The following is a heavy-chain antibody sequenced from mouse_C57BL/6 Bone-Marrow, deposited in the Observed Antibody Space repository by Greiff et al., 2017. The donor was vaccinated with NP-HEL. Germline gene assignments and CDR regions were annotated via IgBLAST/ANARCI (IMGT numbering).Heavy chain of an antibody. CDR2: IYPGAGDT. V-gene: IGHV1-82*01. CDR1: CYAFSSSW. CDR3: ARCLYCGSGYGFAY. Sequence: QVQLQQSGPELVKPGASVKISCKASCYAFSSSWMNWVKQRPGKGLEWIGRIYPGAGDTNYNGKFKGKATVTADNSSSTAYMQLSSLTSADSAVYFCARCLYCGSGYGFAYWGQGTLVTVSA. D-gene: IGHD1-1*01. J-gene: IGHJ3*01.